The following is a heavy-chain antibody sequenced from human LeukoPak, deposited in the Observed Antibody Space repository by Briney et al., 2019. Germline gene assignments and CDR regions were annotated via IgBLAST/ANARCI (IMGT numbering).Heavy chain of an antibody. Sequence: GGSLRLSCAVSGFTFSSYWMSWFRQAPGKGLGWVANINQDGSQKFSVDSVKGRFTISGDNAKNSLSLQMNSLRVEDTAVYYCARDWFDGDYDRFDYWGQGTLVTVSS. CDR2: INQDGSQK. D-gene: IGHD4-17*01. J-gene: IGHJ4*02. V-gene: IGHV3-7*03. CDR1: GFTFSSYW. CDR3: ARDWFDGDYDRFDY.